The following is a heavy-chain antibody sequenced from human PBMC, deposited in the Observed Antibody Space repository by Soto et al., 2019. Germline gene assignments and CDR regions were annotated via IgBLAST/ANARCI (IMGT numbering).Heavy chain of an antibody. V-gene: IGHV1-3*01. CDR1: GYTFTSYA. Sequence: ASVKVSCKASGYTFTSYAMRWVRQAPGQRLEWMGWINAGNGNTKYSQKFQGRVTITRDTSASTAYMELSSLRSEDTAVYYCARGGMRRTPDIVVVPAAPAPWGQGTLVTVSS. D-gene: IGHD2-2*01. CDR3: ARGGMRRTPDIVVVPAAPAP. J-gene: IGHJ5*02. CDR2: INAGNGNT.